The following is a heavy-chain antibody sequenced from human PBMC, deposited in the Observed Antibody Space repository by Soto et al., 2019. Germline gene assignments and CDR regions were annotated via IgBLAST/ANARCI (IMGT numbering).Heavy chain of an antibody. Sequence: QVQLVQSGAEVKKPGASVKVSCKASGYTFTSYYMHWVRQAPGQGLEWMGIIKPSGGSTSYAQKFQRRVTMSRETSTSTVYTELNSLRYEDTAGYYCERHHVEMATSFRFDCWGQATLVTVS. CDR1: GYTFTSYY. CDR2: IKPSGGST. V-gene: IGHV1-46*01. CDR3: ERHHVEMATSFRFDC. D-gene: IGHD5-12*01. J-gene: IGHJ4*02.